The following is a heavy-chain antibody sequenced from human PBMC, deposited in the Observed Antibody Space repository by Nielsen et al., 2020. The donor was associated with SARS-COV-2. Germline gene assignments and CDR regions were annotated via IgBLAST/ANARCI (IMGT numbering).Heavy chain of an antibody. J-gene: IGHJ4*02. CDR1: GYTFTSYG. CDR3: ARDLEVGRGYPFHY. CDR2: INPSGGRT. Sequence: ASVKVSCKASGYTFTSYGISWVRQAPGQGLEWMGVINPSGGRTTYAQKFQGRVTMTRDTSTSTVCLELSSLRSEDTAVYYCARDLEVGRGYPFHYWGRGTLVTVSS. V-gene: IGHV1-46*01. D-gene: IGHD3-16*02.